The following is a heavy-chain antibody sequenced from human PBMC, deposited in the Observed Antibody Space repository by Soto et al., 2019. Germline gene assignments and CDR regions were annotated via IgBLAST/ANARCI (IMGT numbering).Heavy chain of an antibody. Sequence: GGSLRLSCAASGFTFSSYWMHWVRQAPGKGLVWVSRINSDGSSTSYADSVKGRFTISRDNAKNTLYLQMNSLRAEDTAVYYCARDWTYYDFWSGYRNDAFDIWGQGTMVTVSS. CDR2: INSDGSST. CDR3: ARDWTYYDFWSGYRNDAFDI. V-gene: IGHV3-74*01. D-gene: IGHD3-3*01. J-gene: IGHJ3*02. CDR1: GFTFSSYW.